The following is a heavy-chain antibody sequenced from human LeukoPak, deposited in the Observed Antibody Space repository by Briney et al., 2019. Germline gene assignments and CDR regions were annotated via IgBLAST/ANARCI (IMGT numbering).Heavy chain of an antibody. J-gene: IGHJ2*01. CDR3: ARGDFRRQYWYFDL. CDR1: GYTFTSYG. CDR2: ISAYNGNT. V-gene: IGHV1-18*01. D-gene: IGHD3-3*01. Sequence: GASVTVSCKASGYTFTSYGISWVRQAPGQGLEWMGWISAYNGNTNYAQKLQGRVTMTTDTSTSTAYMELRSLRSDDTAVYYCARGDFRRQYWYFDLWGRGTLVTVSS.